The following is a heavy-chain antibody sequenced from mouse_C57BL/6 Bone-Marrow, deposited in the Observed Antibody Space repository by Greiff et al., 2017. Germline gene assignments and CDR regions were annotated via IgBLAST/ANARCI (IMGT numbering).Heavy chain of an antibody. D-gene: IGHD1-1*01. CDR3: ARDYYGSSSFAY. V-gene: IGHV1-4*01. CDR2: INPSSGYT. J-gene: IGHJ3*01. Sequence: QVQLQQSGAELARPGASVKMSCKASGYTFTSYTMHWVKQRPGQGLEWIGYINPSSGYTKYNQKFKDKATLTADKSSSTAYMQLSSLTSEDAAVYYCARDYYGSSSFAYWGQGTLVTVSA. CDR1: GYTFTSYT.